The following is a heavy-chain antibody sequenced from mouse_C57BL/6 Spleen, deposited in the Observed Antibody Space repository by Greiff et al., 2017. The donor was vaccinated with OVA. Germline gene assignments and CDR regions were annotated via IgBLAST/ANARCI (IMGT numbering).Heavy chain of an antibody. J-gene: IGHJ1*03. CDR2: IYPGDGDT. Sequence: QVQLQQSGPELVKPGASVKISCKASGYAFSSSWMNWVKQRPGKGLEWIGRIYPGDGDTNYNGKFKGKATLTADKSSSTAYMQLSSLTSEDSAVYVCEGSSYSYWYFDVWGTGTTVTVSS. V-gene: IGHV1-82*01. CDR1: GYAFSSSW. D-gene: IGHD1-1*01. CDR3: EGSSYSYWYFDV.